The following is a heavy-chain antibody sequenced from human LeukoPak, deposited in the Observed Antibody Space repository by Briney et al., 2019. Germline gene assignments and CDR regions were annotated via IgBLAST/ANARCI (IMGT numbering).Heavy chain of an antibody. D-gene: IGHD2-2*01. V-gene: IGHV4-34*01. CDR3: ARDLMGYYADVYYGMDV. J-gene: IGHJ6*02. Sequence: SETLSLTCAVYGGSFSGYYWGWIRQPPGKGLEWIGEINHGGSTNYNPSLKSRVTISVDTSKNQFSLKLSSVTAADTAVYYCARDLMGYYADVYYGMDVWGQGTTVTVSS. CDR2: INHGGST. CDR1: GGSFSGYY.